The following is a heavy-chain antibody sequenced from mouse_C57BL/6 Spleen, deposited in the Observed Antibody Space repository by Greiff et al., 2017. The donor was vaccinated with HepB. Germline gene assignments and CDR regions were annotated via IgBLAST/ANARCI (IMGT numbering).Heavy chain of an antibody. CDR3: ARSDGNAYFDV. J-gene: IGHJ1*03. V-gene: IGHV1-80*01. CDR2: IYPGDGDT. Sequence: QVQLKESGAELVKPGASVKISYKASGYAFSSYWMNWVKQRPGKGLEWIGQIYPGDGDTNYNGKFKGKATLTADKSSSTAYMQLSSLTSEDSAVYFCARSDGNAYFDVWGTGTTVTVSS. CDR1: GYAFSSYW. D-gene: IGHD2-1*01.